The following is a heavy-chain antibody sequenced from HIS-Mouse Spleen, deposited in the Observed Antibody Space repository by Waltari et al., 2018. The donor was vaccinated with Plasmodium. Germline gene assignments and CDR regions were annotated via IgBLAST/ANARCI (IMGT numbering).Heavy chain of an antibody. Sequence: EVQLVDSGGGLVKPGGSLILSCAAYGFTFRIYSRNWVRQAPGKGLEWVSSISSSSSYIYYADSVKGRFTISRDNAKNSLYLQMNSLRAEDTAVYYCAGDRSAAALLGYWGQGTLVTVSS. D-gene: IGHD6-13*01. CDR1: GFTFRIYS. J-gene: IGHJ4*02. V-gene: IGHV3-21*01. CDR2: ISSSSSYI. CDR3: AGDRSAAALLGY.